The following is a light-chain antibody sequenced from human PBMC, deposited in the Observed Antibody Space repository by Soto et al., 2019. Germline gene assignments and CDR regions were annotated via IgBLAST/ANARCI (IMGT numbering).Light chain of an antibody. J-gene: IGKJ1*01. CDR3: QQYNSDST. Sequence: IQMTQSPSTLSASVGDRVTITCRASQSISIWLAWYQQKPGKAPKLLIYKASSLESEVPSRFSGSGSVTEFTLTINSLQPDYSATYYCQQYNSDSTFGQGTKVEIK. CDR1: QSISIW. CDR2: KAS. V-gene: IGKV1-5*03.